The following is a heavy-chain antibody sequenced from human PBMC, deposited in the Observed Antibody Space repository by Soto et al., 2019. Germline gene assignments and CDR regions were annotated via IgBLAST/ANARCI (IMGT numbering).Heavy chain of an antibody. D-gene: IGHD1-26*01. J-gene: IGHJ4*02. Sequence: SETLSLTCTVSGGSISSSSYYWGWIRQPPGKGLEWIGSIYYSGSTYYNPSLKSRVTISVDTSKNQFSLKLSSVTAADTAVYYCARQYVESGSYWNFDYWGQGTLVTVSS. CDR1: GGSISSSSYY. V-gene: IGHV4-39*01. CDR3: ARQYVESGSYWNFDY. CDR2: IYYSGST.